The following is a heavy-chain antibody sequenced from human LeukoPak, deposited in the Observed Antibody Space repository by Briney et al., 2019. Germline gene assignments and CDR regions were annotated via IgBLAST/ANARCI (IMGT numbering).Heavy chain of an antibody. CDR3: AAGQGGVYSGYDTNFDY. J-gene: IGHJ4*02. V-gene: IGHV1-69*13. D-gene: IGHD5-12*01. Sequence: ASVKVSCKASGGTFSSYAISWVRQAPGRGLEWMGGIIPIFGTANYAQKFQGRVTITADESTSTAYMELSSLISEDTAVYYCAAGQGGVYSGYDTNFDYWGQGTLVTVSS. CDR2: IIPIFGTA. CDR1: GGTFSSYA.